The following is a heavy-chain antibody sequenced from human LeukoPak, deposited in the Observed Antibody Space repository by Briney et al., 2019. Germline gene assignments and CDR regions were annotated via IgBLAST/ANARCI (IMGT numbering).Heavy chain of an antibody. CDR3: ARSVGGHFDY. J-gene: IGHJ4*02. CDR2: ITSNSATI. CDR1: GFTFSVYS. D-gene: IGHD3-16*01. V-gene: IGHV3-48*02. Sequence: QPGGSLRLSCAASGFTFSVYSMNWVRQPPGMGLEWVSYITSNSATIQYADSVKGRFTISRDNAKNSLSLQMNSLRDEDTAVYYCARSVGGHFDYWGQGMLVTVSP.